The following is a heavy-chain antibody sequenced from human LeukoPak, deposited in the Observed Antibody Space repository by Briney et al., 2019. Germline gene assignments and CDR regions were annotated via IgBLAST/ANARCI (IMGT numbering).Heavy chain of an antibody. CDR2: IYSGGST. CDR3: ARNSGRQREREGLSY. J-gene: IGHJ4*02. CDR1: GFTVSSNY. V-gene: IGHV3-53*01. D-gene: IGHD4-23*01. Sequence: GGSLRLSCAASGFTVSSNYMNWVRQAPGKGLEWVSVIYSGGSTFYADSVMGRFTISRDNSNNTLYLHMNSLRAEDTAVYYCARNSGRQREREGLSYWGQGTLVTVSS.